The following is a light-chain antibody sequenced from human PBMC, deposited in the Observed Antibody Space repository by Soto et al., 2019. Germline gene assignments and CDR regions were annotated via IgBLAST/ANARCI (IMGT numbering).Light chain of an antibody. CDR1: QTISSW. V-gene: IGKV1-5*03. CDR3: QQYDNLLALT. CDR2: KAS. J-gene: IGKJ4*01. Sequence: DIQMTQSPFTLSGSVGDRVTITCRASQTISSWLAWYQQKPGKAPKLLIYKASTLKSGVPSRFSGSGSGTDFTFTISSLQPEDIATYYCQQYDNLLALTFGGGTKVDIK.